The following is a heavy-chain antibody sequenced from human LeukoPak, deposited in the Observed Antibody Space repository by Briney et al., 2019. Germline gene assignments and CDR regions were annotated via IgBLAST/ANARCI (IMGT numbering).Heavy chain of an antibody. CDR2: INHDGSLR. Sequence: GGSLRLSCAASGFALTNYGMHWVRQAPGKGLVWVSHINHDGSLRNYADSVQGRFTVSRDIAKNTLYLHMNSLGADDTATYYCARDVFSLGDSWGQGTLVTVSS. J-gene: IGHJ4*02. CDR1: GFALTNYG. CDR3: ARDVFSLGDS. V-gene: IGHV3-74*01. D-gene: IGHD5/OR15-5a*01.